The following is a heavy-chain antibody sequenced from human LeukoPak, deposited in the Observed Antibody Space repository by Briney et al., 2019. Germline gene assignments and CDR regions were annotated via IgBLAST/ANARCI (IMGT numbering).Heavy chain of an antibody. Sequence: ASVEVSCKASGYTFTSYGISWVRQAPGQGLEWMGWISAYNGNTNYAQKLQGRVTMTTDTSTSTAYMELRSLRSDDTAVYYCARDKGVNGSGSYYDYYYYYYGMDVWGQGTTVTVSS. J-gene: IGHJ6*02. CDR3: ARDKGVNGSGSYYDYYYYYYGMDV. D-gene: IGHD3-10*01. CDR1: GYTFTSYG. V-gene: IGHV1-18*01. CDR2: ISAYNGNT.